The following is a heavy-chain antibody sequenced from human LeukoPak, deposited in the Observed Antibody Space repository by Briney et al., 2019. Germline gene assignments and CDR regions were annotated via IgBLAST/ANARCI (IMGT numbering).Heavy chain of an antibody. Sequence: GGSLRLSCAASGFTFSSYAMSWVRQAPGKGLEWVSAISGSGGSTYYADSMKGRFTISRDNSKNTLYLQMNSLRAEDTAVYYCAKDHDILTGSLDYWGQGTLVTVSS. CDR3: AKDHDILTGSLDY. CDR1: GFTFSSYA. D-gene: IGHD3-9*01. CDR2: ISGSGGST. J-gene: IGHJ4*01. V-gene: IGHV3-23*01.